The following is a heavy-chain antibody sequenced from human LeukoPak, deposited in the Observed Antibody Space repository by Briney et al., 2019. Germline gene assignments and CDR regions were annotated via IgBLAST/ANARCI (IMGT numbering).Heavy chain of an antibody. CDR3: AKRSRRLHFDY. V-gene: IGHV3-9*01. CDR1: GFTFSSYA. CDR2: ISWNSCSI. D-gene: IGHD6-25*01. Sequence: GGSLRLSCAASGFTFSSYAMHWVRQAPGKGLEGVSGISWNSCSIGYADSVKGRFTISRDDAKNSLYLQMNSLRAEDTALYYCAKRSRRLHFDYWGQGTLVTVSS. J-gene: IGHJ4*02.